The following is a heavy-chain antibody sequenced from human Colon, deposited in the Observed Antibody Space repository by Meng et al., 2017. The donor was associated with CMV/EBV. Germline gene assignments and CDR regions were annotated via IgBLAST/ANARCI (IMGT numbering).Heavy chain of an antibody. V-gene: IGHV6-1*01. Sequence: QVPLQQSGPGLVKPSPTLPLTWVISGDSVSSNSVAWAWIRQSPSRGLEWLGRTYYRSKWYNDYAMFVKSRITISQDTSKNQFSLQLNSVTPEDTAVYYCARHNGGTYRFDCWGQGTLVTVAS. CDR2: TYYRSKWYN. CDR1: GDSVSSNSVA. D-gene: IGHD1-26*01. CDR3: ARHNGGTYRFDC. J-gene: IGHJ4*02.